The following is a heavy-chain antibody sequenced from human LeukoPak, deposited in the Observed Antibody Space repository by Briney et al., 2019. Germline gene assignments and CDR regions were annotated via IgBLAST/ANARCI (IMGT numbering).Heavy chain of an antibody. D-gene: IGHD1-26*01. CDR3: ARDLVLSRSVGASEKVDY. CDR1: GFTFSSYS. CDR2: ISTSGDYI. J-gene: IGHJ4*02. Sequence: GGSLTLSCAASGFTFSSYSMNWVRQAPGKGLEWVSSISTSGDYIYYADLVKGRFTMSRDNAKNSLYLQMDSLRAEDTAVYYCARDLVLSRSVGASEKVDYWGQGTLVTVSS. V-gene: IGHV3-21*01.